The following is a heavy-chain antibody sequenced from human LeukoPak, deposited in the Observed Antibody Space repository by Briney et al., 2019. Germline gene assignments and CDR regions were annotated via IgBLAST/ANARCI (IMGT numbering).Heavy chain of an antibody. CDR3: ARGYSSADY. J-gene: IGHJ4*02. V-gene: IGHV3-53*01. CDR2: IYRGGST. D-gene: IGHD5-18*01. Sequence: GCSLRLSCAASGLNLSTNNMNWLRQAPGKGLEWVSVIYRGGSTLNPNSVPRRFTISRDSSRNTLFLQMNSLRAEDTASYYWARGYSSADYWGQGTLVTVSS. CDR1: GLNLSTNN.